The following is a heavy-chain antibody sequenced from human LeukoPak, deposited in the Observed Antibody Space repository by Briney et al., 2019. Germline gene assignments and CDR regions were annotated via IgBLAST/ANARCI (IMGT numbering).Heavy chain of an antibody. Sequence: GGSLRLSCAASGFTFSSYSMNWVRQAPGKGLEWVSSITSSSSYISYADSLKGRLTISRDNAKNSLYLQMNSLRAEDTAVYYCARVGGYENFDYWGQGTLVSVSS. V-gene: IGHV3-21*01. CDR1: GFTFSSYS. CDR2: ITSSSSYI. D-gene: IGHD3-22*01. CDR3: ARVGGYENFDY. J-gene: IGHJ4*02.